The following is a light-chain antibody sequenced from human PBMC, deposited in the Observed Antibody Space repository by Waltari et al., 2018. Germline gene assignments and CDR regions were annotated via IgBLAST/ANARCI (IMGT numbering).Light chain of an antibody. J-gene: IGKJ1*01. CDR2: GAS. Sequence: EIVLTQSPGTLSLSPGERATLSCRASQSLSRYLAWYQQKPCQAPRLLIFGASSRATGIPDRFSGSGFGTDFSLTISRLEPEDFAVYSCQHYVRLPVTFGQGTKVEIK. CDR1: QSLSRY. V-gene: IGKV3-20*01. CDR3: QHYVRLPVT.